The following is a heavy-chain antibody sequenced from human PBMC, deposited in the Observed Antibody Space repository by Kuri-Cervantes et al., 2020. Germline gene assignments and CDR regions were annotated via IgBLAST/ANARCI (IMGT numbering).Heavy chain of an antibody. CDR3: ARDETIVVVVAATDYYYYGMDV. D-gene: IGHD2-15*01. CDR1: GFTFDYYG. V-gene: IGHV3-13*01. CDR2: IGTAGDT. Sequence: GESLKISFAASGFTFDYYGMSWVRQATGKGLEWVSAIGTAGDTYYPGPVKGRFTITRDNSKNTLYLQMNSLRAEDTAVYYCARDETIVVVVAATDYYYYGMDVWGQGTTVTVSS. J-gene: IGHJ6*02.